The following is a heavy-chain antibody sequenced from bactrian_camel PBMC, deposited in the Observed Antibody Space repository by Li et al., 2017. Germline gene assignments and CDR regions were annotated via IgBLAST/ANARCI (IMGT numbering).Heavy chain of an antibody. CDR2: LWFVGSKK. D-gene: IGHD1*01. CDR1: SNEYRTYC. V-gene: IGHV3S6*01. J-gene: IGHJ7*01. Sequence: HVQLVESGGGAVQAGGSLNLSCTASSNEYRTYCMAWFRQVPGKDREGVASLWFVGSKKYYADSVKGRFTISQDKNTQYLEMNDLKPEDTGMYYCAAGRPARCMSSLEALRAKLRASDYGMDYWGKGTQVTVS.